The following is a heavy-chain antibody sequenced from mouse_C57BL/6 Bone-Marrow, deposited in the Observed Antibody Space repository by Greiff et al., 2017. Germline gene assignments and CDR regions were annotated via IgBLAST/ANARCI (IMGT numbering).Heavy chain of an antibody. CDR2: IAPSDSYT. Sequence: QVQLQQPGAELVMPGASVKLSCKASGYTFTSYWMHWVKQRPGQGLEWIGEIAPSDSYTNYNQKFKGKSTLTVDKSSSTAYMQLSSLTSEDSAVYYCARAPWFAYWGQGTLVTVSA. CDR3: ARAPWFAY. J-gene: IGHJ3*01. CDR1: GYTFTSYW. V-gene: IGHV1-69*01.